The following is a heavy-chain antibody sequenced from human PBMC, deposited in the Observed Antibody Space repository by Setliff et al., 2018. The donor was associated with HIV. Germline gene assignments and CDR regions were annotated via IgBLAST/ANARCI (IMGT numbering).Heavy chain of an antibody. Sequence: SETLSLTCTVSGGSIIYTSYYWGWIRQPPGKGLERIGSIYYSGSVYYNPSLKSRVTISVDTTKNQFSLKVKSVTAADTAVYYCAKSIVGGTTHAFDLWGQGTMVTVS. V-gene: IGHV4-39*07. CDR3: AKSIVGGTTHAFDL. CDR1: GGSIIYTSYY. J-gene: IGHJ3*01. D-gene: IGHD1-26*01. CDR2: IYYSGSV.